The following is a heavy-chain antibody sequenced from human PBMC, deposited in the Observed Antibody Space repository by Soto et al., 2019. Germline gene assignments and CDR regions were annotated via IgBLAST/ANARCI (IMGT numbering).Heavy chain of an antibody. CDR3: ARDKYCSGGSCRKSWSDP. J-gene: IGHJ5*02. CDR1: GGSISSSY. D-gene: IGHD2-15*01. Sequence: PSETLSLTCTVSGGSISSSYWSWIRQPPGKGLEWLAYIYDDGSANYNPSLKSRATISLDMSKNQFSLKLTSVTAADTAVYYCARDKYCSGGSCRKSWSDPWDQGPLLTVST. V-gene: IGHV4-59*01. CDR2: IYDDGSA.